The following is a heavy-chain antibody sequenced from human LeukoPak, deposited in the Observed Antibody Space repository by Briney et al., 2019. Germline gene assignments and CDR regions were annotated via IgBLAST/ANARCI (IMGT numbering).Heavy chain of an antibody. D-gene: IGHD1-1*01. CDR1: GGSISSYY. J-gene: IGHJ5*02. V-gene: IGHV4-4*07. CDR3: ARDHRSGMGVWFDP. Sequence: SETLSLTCTVSGGSISSYYWRWIRQPAGKGLEWIGRIYTSGSTNYNPSLKSRVTMSVDTSKNQFSLKLSSVTAADTAVYYCARDHRSGMGVWFDPWGQGTLVTVSS. CDR2: IYTSGST.